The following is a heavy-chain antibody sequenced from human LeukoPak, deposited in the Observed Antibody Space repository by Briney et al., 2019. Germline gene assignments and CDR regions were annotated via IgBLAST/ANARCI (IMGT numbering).Heavy chain of an antibody. J-gene: IGHJ5*02. V-gene: IGHV4-4*07. CDR1: GGSISIYY. D-gene: IGHD3-3*02. CDR2: IYTSGGT. Sequence: LETPSLTCTVSGGSISIYYWSWIRQPAGKGLEWIGRIYTSGGTNYTPSLQSRVTISVDTAKYQFSLKLSSVTAGDAAVYYCARAVGSYETGIFDPWGQGTLVTVSS. CDR3: ARAVGSYETGIFDP.